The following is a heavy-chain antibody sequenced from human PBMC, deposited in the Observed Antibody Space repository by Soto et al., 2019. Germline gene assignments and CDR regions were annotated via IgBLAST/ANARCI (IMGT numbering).Heavy chain of an antibody. J-gene: IGHJ6*02. CDR1: GFTFTSSA. CDR3: AAESPPRPFDYGDYAAYYYYGMDV. D-gene: IGHD4-17*01. Sequence: QMQLVQSGPEVKKPGTSVKVSCKASGFTFTSSAMQWVRQAREQRLEWIGWIVVGSGNTNYAQKFQERVTITRDMSTSTAYMELSSLRSEDTAVYYCAAESPPRPFDYGDYAAYYYYGMDVWGQGTTVTVSS. V-gene: IGHV1-58*02. CDR2: IVVGSGNT.